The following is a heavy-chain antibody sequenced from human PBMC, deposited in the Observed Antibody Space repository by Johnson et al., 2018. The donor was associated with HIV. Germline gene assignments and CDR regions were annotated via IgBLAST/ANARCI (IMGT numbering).Heavy chain of an antibody. CDR3: AKVRSGYTEIDAFDI. CDR2: INSDGSST. V-gene: IGHV3-23*04. J-gene: IGHJ3*02. Sequence: VQLVESGGGLVQPGGSLRLSCAASGFTFSSYAMSWVRQAPGQGLEWVSRINSDGSSTSYADSVKGRFTISRDNSKNTLYLQMNSLRAEDTAVYFCAKVRSGYTEIDAFDIWGQGTMVTVSS. D-gene: IGHD3-22*01. CDR1: GFTFSSYA.